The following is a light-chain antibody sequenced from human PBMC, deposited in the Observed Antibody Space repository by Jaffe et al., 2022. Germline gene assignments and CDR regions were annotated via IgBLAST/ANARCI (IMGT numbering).Light chain of an antibody. CDR1: SSNIGSNY. Sequence: QSVLTQPPSVSAAPGQKVTISCSGSSSNIGSNYVSWYQQLPGTAPKLLIYESNKRPSGIPDRFSGSKSGTSATLGITGLQTGDEADYYCGTWDSSLSAGYVFGTGTKVTVL. CDR3: GTWDSSLSAGYV. V-gene: IGLV1-51*02. CDR2: ESN. J-gene: IGLJ1*01.